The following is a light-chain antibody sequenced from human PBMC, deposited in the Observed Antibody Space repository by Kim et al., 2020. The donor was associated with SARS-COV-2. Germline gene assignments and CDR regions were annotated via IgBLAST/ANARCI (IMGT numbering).Light chain of an antibody. V-gene: IGLV2-14*04. J-gene: IGLJ3*02. CDR1: SSDVRGYNY. CDR3: TSYTSSNDWV. CDR2: GVS. Sequence: SLTISCTGTSSDVRGYNYVSWYQQHPGNAPKLMIYGVSKRPSGISNRFSGSKSGNTAFLTISGLQAEDEADYYCTSYTSSNDWVFGGGTQLTVL.